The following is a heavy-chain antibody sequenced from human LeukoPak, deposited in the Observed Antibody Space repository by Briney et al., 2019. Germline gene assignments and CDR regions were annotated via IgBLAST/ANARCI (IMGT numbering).Heavy chain of an antibody. D-gene: IGHD3-16*02. J-gene: IGHJ4*02. CDR2: IYYSGST. Sequence: SETLSLTCTVSGGSVSSGSYYWSWIRQPPGKGLEWIGYIYYSGSTNCNPSLKSRVTISVDTSKNQFSLKLSSVTAADTAVYYCARGGYDYVWGSYRGTGFDYWGQGTLVTVSS. V-gene: IGHV4-61*01. CDR1: GGSVSSGSYY. CDR3: ARGGYDYVWGSYRGTGFDY.